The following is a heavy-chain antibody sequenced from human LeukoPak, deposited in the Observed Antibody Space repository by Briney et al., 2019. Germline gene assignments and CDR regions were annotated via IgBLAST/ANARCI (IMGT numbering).Heavy chain of an antibody. CDR1: GFTFSHYW. CDR2: IKHDGSQK. J-gene: IGHJ4*02. D-gene: IGHD3-10*01. CDR3: ARDSSRGDFEY. V-gene: IGHV3-7*01. Sequence: PGGSLRLSCAASGFTFSHYWMSWVRRAPGKGLEWVANIKHDGSQKEHVDSVKGRFTISRDNAKNSLFLQMNSLRAEDTAVYFCARDSSRGDFEYCGQGTLVTVSS.